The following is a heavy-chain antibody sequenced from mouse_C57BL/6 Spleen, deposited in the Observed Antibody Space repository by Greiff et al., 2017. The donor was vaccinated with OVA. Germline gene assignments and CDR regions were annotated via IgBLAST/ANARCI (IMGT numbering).Heavy chain of an antibody. V-gene: IGHV1-55*01. J-gene: IGHJ3*01. Sequence: QVQLQQPGAELVKPGASVKMSCKASGYTFTSYWITWVKQRPGQGLEWIGDIYPGSGSTNYNEKFKSKATLTVDTSSSTAYMQLSSLTSEDSAVYYCARGGYYKGNPWFAYWGQGTLVTVSA. CDR2: IYPGSGST. CDR3: ARGGYYKGNPWFAY. D-gene: IGHD2-12*01. CDR1: GYTFTSYW.